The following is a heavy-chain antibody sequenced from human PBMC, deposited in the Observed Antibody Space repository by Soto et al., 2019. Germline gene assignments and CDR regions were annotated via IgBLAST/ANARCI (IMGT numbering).Heavy chain of an antibody. CDR2: MYYSGST. D-gene: IGHD4-17*01. CDR3: ARDQNDYGTLDP. CDR1: GASIRSYY. V-gene: IGHV4-59*01. Sequence: QVQLQESGPRLVKPSETLSLTCTVSGASIRSYYWNWIRQPPGKGLEWIGSMYYSGSTNYNASLTRRATVSLDTSNNQFSLTLSSVTAAATAVYYCARDQNDYGTLDPWGQGTLVTVSS. J-gene: IGHJ5*02.